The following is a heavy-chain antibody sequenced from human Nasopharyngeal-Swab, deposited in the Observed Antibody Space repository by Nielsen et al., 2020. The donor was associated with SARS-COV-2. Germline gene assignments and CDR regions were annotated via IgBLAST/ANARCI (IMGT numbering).Heavy chain of an antibody. Sequence: ASVKVSCKASGYTFTSYYMHWVRQAPGQGLEWMGIINPSGGSTSYAQKFQGRVTMTRDTSTSTVYMELSSLRSEDTAAYYCARDHLMTVTIPYYYYGMDVWGQGTTVTVSS. V-gene: IGHV1-46*01. CDR3: ARDHLMTVTIPYYYYGMDV. CDR1: GYTFTSYY. J-gene: IGHJ6*02. CDR2: INPSGGST. D-gene: IGHD4-11*01.